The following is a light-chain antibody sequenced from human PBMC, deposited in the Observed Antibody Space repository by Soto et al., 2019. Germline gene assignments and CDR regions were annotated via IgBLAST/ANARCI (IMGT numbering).Light chain of an antibody. CDR1: QDISDY. J-gene: IGKJ1*01. CDR2: DAS. V-gene: IGKV1-33*01. Sequence: DIQMTQSPSSLSASVGDRVTITCQASQDISDYLNWFQQKPGKAPKLLIYDASNLETGVPSRFSGSGSGTDFTLTISSLQPEDIATYYCQQYDNLPMTFGHGTKVEIK. CDR3: QQYDNLPMT.